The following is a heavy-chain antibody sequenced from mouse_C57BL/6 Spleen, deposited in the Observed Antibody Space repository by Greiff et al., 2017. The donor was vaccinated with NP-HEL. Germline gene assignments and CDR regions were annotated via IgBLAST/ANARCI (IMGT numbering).Heavy chain of an antibody. CDR2: INPNNGGT. V-gene: IGHV1-18*01. D-gene: IGHD1-1*01. CDR3: ARRDYYGSSYFDY. J-gene: IGHJ2*01. Sequence: EVQLQQSGPELVKPGASVKIPCKASGYTFTDYNMDWVKQSHGKSLEWIGDINPNNGGTIYNQKFKGKATLTVDKSSSTAYMELRSLTSEDTAVYYWARRDYYGSSYFDYWGQGTTLTVSS. CDR1: GYTFTDYN.